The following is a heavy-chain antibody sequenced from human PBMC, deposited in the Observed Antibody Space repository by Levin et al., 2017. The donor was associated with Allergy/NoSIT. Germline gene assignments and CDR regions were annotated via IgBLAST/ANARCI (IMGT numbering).Heavy chain of an antibody. CDR2: INHSGST. D-gene: IGHD6-13*01. Sequence: PSETLSLTCAVYGGSFSGYYWSWIRQPPGKGLEWIGEINHSGSTNYNPSLKSRVTISVDTSKNQFSLKLSSVTAADTAVYYCARVRKTISAAGRVNWFDPWGQGTLVTVSS. CDR1: GGSFSGYY. V-gene: IGHV4-34*01. CDR3: ARVRKTISAAGRVNWFDP. J-gene: IGHJ5*02.